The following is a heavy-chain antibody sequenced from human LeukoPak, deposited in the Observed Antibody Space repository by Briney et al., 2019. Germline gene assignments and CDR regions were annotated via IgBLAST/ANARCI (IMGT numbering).Heavy chain of an antibody. CDR3: ARTDETAPAEDFQH. V-gene: IGHV3-66*01. Sequence: PGGSLRLSCAASGFTVSSNYMSWVRQAPGKGLVWVSVIYSGGSTYYADSVKGRFTFSRDNSKNTLYLQMNSLRAEDTAVYYCARTDETAPAEDFQHWGQGTLVTVSS. CDR2: IYSGGST. J-gene: IGHJ1*01. D-gene: IGHD2-21*02. CDR1: GFTVSSNY.